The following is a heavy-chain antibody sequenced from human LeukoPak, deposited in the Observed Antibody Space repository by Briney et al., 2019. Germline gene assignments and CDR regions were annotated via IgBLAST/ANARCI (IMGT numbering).Heavy chain of an antibody. CDR1: GFTVSSNY. V-gene: IGHV3-53*01. CDR3: ARDPAGSYVY. D-gene: IGHD1-26*01. Sequence: PGGSLRLSCAASGFTVSSNYMSWVRQAPGKGLEWVSAIYSGGSTYYADSVKGRFTISRDNSKNTLYLQMNSLRAEDTAVYYCARDPAGSYVYWGQGTLVTVSS. CDR2: IYSGGST. J-gene: IGHJ4*02.